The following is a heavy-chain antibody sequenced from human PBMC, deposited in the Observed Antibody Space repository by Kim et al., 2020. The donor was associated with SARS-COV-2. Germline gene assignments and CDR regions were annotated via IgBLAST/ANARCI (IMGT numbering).Heavy chain of an antibody. V-gene: IGHV1-3*01. CDR1: GYSFVIYA. CDR3: ALMIRGVDDY. J-gene: IGHJ4*02. CDR2: IDVSNGNT. D-gene: IGHD3-10*01. Sequence: ASVKVSCKAYGYSFVIYAMHWVRQAPGQRLEWLGWIDVSNGNTQYSQKFQGRVTLTGDTSASTAYMELSSLRSEDTAVYYCALMIRGVDDYWGQGTLVTV.